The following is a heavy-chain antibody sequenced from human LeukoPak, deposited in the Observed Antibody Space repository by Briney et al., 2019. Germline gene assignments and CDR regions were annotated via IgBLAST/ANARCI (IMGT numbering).Heavy chain of an antibody. D-gene: IGHD3-9*01. Sequence: GASLRLSCAASGFIFRNYAMSWVRQAPGKGLEWVSAITGSGDTTSYADSVKGRFTISRDNSKNTLYVKMNTLEAKDTAVYYSAKWGDYDILTGYYVSDFWGQGTLVTVSS. V-gene: IGHV3-23*01. J-gene: IGHJ4*02. CDR3: AKWGDYDILTGYYVSDF. CDR1: GFIFRNYA. CDR2: ITGSGDTT.